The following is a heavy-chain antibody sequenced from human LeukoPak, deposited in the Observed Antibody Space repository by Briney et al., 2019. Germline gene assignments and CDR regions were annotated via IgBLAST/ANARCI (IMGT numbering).Heavy chain of an antibody. CDR1: GFTFSSYW. V-gene: IGHV3-7*01. CDR2: IKQDGSEE. D-gene: IGHD3-3*01. Sequence: LAGGSLRLSCAASGFTFSSYWMSWVRQAPGKGLEWVANIKQDGSEEYYVDSVKGRFTISRDNAKNSLYLQMNSLRAEDTAVYYCARGSITIFGVVIFDYWGQGTLVTVSS. CDR3: ARGSITIFGVVIFDY. J-gene: IGHJ4*02.